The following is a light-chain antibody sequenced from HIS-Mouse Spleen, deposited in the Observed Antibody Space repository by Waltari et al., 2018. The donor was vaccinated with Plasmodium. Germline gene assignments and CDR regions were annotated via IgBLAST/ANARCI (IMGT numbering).Light chain of an antibody. CDR3: SSYTNSSTLNYV. CDR1: RSDVGGYNY. CDR2: EVS. V-gene: IGLV2-14*03. J-gene: IGLJ1*01. Sequence: QSALTQPASVSGSPGQSITISCTGTRSDVGGYNYVYWYQQHPGQAPKNMIYEVSNRPSGVSKRFSGSKSGNTASLTISGLQAEDEADYYFSSYTNSSTLNYVFGTGTKVTVL.